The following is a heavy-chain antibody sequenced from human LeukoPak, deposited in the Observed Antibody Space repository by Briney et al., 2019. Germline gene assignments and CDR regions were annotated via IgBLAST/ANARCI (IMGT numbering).Heavy chain of an antibody. CDR3: ARGHNVSPSFDY. CDR2: IDPDTGFA. D-gene: IGHD1-14*01. V-gene: IGHV1-2*02. Sequence: GASVKVPCKTSGYTSTDYLIFWVRQAPGQGLEWMGWIDPDTGFATYAQNFQDRVSMTRDTSITTAYMELSGLRSDDTAMYYCARGHNVSPSFDYWGQGTPVTVSS. J-gene: IGHJ4*02. CDR1: GYTSTDYL.